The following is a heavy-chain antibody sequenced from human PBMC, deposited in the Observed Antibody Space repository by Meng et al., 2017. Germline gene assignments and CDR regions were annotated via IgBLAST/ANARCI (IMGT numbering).Heavy chain of an antibody. CDR3: ARELLWFGDLGWYFDY. J-gene: IGHJ4*02. CDR1: GFTVSSNE. V-gene: IGHV3-38-3*01. D-gene: IGHD3-10*01. Sequence: GESLKISCAASGFTVSSNEMSWVRQAPGKGLEWVSSISGGSTYYADSRKGRFTISRDNSKNTLHLQMNSLRAEDTAVYYCARELLWFGDLGWYFDYWGQGTLVTSPQ. CDR2: ISGGST.